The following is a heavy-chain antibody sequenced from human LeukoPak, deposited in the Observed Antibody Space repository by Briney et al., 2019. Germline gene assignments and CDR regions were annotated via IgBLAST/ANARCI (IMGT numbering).Heavy chain of an antibody. CDR1: GFTFRSYG. CDR3: ARGDGYNDAEYLQH. D-gene: IGHD5-24*01. V-gene: IGHV3-33*01. J-gene: IGHJ1*01. Sequence: QPGRSLRLSCAASGFTFRSYGMHWVRQAPGKGLEWVAVIWYDGSNKYYGDSVKRRSTISRDNSKKALYLQMNSLRVDDTAVYYCARGDGYNDAEYLQHWGQGTLVTVS. CDR2: IWYDGSNK.